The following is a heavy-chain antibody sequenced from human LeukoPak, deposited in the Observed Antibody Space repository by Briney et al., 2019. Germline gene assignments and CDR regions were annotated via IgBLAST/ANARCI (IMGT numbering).Heavy chain of an antibody. D-gene: IGHD3-22*01. J-gene: IGHJ5*02. Sequence: SETLSLTCAVYGGSFSGYYWSWIRQPPGKGLEWIGEINHSGSTNYNPSLKSRVTISVDTSKNQFSLKLSSVTAADTAVYYCARVRWYYDSSGYYGSVNWFDPWGQGTLVTVSS. V-gene: IGHV4-34*01. CDR1: GGSFSGYY. CDR3: ARVRWYYDSSGYYGSVNWFDP. CDR2: INHSGST.